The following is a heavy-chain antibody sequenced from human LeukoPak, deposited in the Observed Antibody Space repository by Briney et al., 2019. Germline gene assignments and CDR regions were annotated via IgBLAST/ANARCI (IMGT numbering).Heavy chain of an antibody. CDR1: GYSISSDHY. Sequence: SETLSLTCSVSGYSISSDHYWGWIRQPPGKGLEWIGSIYHSGSTSSNPSLKSRVTTSVETSKNQFSLKLSSVTAADTAVYYCARARKWYGSGWYADYWGQGTLVTVSS. CDR2: IYHSGST. D-gene: IGHD6-19*01. CDR3: ARARKWYGSGWYADY. J-gene: IGHJ4*02. V-gene: IGHV4-38-2*02.